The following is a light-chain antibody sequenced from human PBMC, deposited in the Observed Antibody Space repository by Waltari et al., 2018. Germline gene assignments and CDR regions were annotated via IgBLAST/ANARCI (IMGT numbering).Light chain of an antibody. Sequence: EIVFTQSLATLSLSPGERARLPCRASQSVRGYLAWYQQRPGQAPRLLIFDASNRATGIPARFSGSGSGTDFTLTISSLEPEDFAVYYCQQRYIWPPITFGQGTRLDIK. J-gene: IGKJ5*01. CDR2: DAS. V-gene: IGKV3-11*01. CDR3: QQRYIWPPIT. CDR1: QSVRGY.